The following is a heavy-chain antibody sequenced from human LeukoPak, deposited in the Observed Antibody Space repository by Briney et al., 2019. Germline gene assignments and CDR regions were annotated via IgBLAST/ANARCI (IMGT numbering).Heavy chain of an antibody. J-gene: IGHJ4*02. Sequence: ASVKVSCKASGGTFSSYAISWVRQAPGQGLEWMGGIIPIFGTANYAQKFQGRVTITADESTSTAYMELSSMRSEDTVVYYCARANSGSYKEFDYWGQGTLVTVSS. V-gene: IGHV1-69*13. CDR2: IIPIFGTA. D-gene: IGHD1-26*01. CDR1: GGTFSSYA. CDR3: ARANSGSYKEFDY.